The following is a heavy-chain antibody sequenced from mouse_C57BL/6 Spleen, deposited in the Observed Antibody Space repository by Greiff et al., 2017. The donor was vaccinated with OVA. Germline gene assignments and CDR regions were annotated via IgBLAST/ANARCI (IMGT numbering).Heavy chain of an antibody. Sequence: VQLVESGPGLVAPSQSLSITCTVSGFSLTSYGVHWVRQPPGKGLEWLVVLRSDGSTTYNSALTFRLSISKDNSKSQVVLIMNSHQTDDTTMDYCARNTYLHAMDYGGQGTSVTVSS. J-gene: IGHJ4*01. D-gene: IGHD5-1*01. V-gene: IGHV2-6*02. CDR2: LRSDGST. CDR1: GFSLTSYG. CDR3: ARNTYLHAMDY.